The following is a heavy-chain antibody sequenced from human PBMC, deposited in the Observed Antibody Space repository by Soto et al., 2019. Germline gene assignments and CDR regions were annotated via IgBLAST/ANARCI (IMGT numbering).Heavy chain of an antibody. CDR3: ARGIHYYYYGMDV. CDR2: INHSGST. V-gene: IGHV4-34*01. CDR1: GGSFSGYY. Sequence: QVQLQQWGAGLLKPSETLSLTCAVYGGSFSGYYWSWIRQPPGKGLEWIGEINHSGSTNYNPSLKSRVTISVDTSKNQFSLKLSSVTAADTAVYYCARGIHYYYYGMDVWGQGTTVTVSS. J-gene: IGHJ6*02.